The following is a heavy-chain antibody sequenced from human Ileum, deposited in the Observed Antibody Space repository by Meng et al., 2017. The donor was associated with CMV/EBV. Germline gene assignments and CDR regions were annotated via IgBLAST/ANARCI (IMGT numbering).Heavy chain of an antibody. Sequence: QVQLQQSGPGLVKPSQTLSLTCAIAGDSVSSNNAGWAWIRQSPSRGLEWLGRTSYRSKWYNDYAVTVKSRITINADTSKNQFSLQLNSVTPEDTAVYYCGRAGARGVPVDIWGQGTLVTVSS. CDR3: GRAGARGVPVDI. CDR2: TSYRSKWYN. V-gene: IGHV6-1*01. CDR1: GDSVSSNNAG. D-gene: IGHD3-10*01. J-gene: IGHJ4*02.